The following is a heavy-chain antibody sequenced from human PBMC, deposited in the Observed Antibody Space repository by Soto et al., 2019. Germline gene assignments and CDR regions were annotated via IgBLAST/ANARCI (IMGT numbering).Heavy chain of an antibody. CDR1: GFTFSSYA. Sequence: QVQLVESGGGVVQPGRSLRLSCAASGFTFSSYAMHWVRQAPGKGLEWVAVISYDGSNKYYADSVKGRFTISRDNSKNALYVQMNSLRAEDTDVYYCARDNQVVVAAIWYSYGMDVWGQGTTVTVSS. D-gene: IGHD2-15*01. CDR3: ARDNQVVVAAIWYSYGMDV. J-gene: IGHJ6*02. V-gene: IGHV3-30-3*01. CDR2: ISYDGSNK.